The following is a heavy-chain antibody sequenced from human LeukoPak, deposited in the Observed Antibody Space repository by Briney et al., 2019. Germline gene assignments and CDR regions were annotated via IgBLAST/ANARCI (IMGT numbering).Heavy chain of an antibody. J-gene: IGHJ4*02. D-gene: IGHD4-23*01. V-gene: IGHV1-69*05. CDR3: ARMERGYGGNSYFDY. CDR1: GGTFSSYA. Sequence: SVKVSCKASGGTFSSYAISWVRQAPGQGLEWMGGVIPIFGTANYAQKFQGRVTITTDESTSTAYMELSSLRSEDTAVYYCARMERGYGGNSYFDYWGQGTLVTVSS. CDR2: VIPIFGTA.